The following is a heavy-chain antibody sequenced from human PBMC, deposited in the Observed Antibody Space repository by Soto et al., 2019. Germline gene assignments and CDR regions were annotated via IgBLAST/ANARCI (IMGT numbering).Heavy chain of an antibody. CDR3: ARRDTAMGPGSFY. J-gene: IGHJ4*02. D-gene: IGHD5-18*01. CDR2: IYYSGST. V-gene: IGHV4-39*01. Sequence: QLQLQESGPGLVKPSETLSLTCTVSGGSISSSSYYWGWIRQPPGKGLEWIGSIYYSGSTYYNPSLKSRVTISVDTSKNQFSLKLSSVTAADTAVYYCARRDTAMGPGSFYWGQGTLVTVSS. CDR1: GGSISSSSYY.